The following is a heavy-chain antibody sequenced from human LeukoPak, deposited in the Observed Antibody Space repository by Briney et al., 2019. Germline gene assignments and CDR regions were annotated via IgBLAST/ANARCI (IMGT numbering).Heavy chain of an antibody. Sequence: GGSLRLSCAASGFTFSDYYMTWLRQAPGKGLEWVSLISDSGGRIYYADSVKGRFTISRDNSKNTLYLQMNSLRAEDTAVYYCAKVLIWTYGSGNYYKGAFDIWGQGTMVTVFS. CDR1: GFTFSDYY. D-gene: IGHD3-10*01. CDR2: ISDSGGRI. V-gene: IGHV3-23*01. CDR3: AKVLIWTYGSGNYYKGAFDI. J-gene: IGHJ3*02.